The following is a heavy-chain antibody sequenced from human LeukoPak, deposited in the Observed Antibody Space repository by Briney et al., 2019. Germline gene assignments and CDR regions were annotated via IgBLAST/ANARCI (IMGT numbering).Heavy chain of an antibody. Sequence: SETLSLTCSVSGGSVGSFSIYYWSWVRQPAGKGLEWIGRIYTGGSTSTSYDPSLKSRASISVDKSKNHFSLTLRSVTAADTAVYYCAMYNYDTSGFDYWGQGTRVTVSS. V-gene: IGHV4-4*07. CDR1: GGSVGSFSIYY. CDR3: AMYNYDTSGFDY. D-gene: IGHD3-22*01. CDR2: IYTGGST. J-gene: IGHJ4*02.